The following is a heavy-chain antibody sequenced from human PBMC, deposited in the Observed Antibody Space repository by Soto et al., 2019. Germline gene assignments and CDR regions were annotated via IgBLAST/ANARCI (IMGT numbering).Heavy chain of an antibody. CDR2: ISYDGRRT. D-gene: IGHD1-26*01. CDR3: VREDSGDHFSDFDY. CDR1: GFTFSHFA. Sequence: QVQLVESGGGVVQPGRSLKLSCAASGFTFSHFAMHWVRQAPGKGLDWVAVISYDGRRTYYADSVKGRFTISRDNSKNTVDLQMDSLGAQDTATYFCVREDSGDHFSDFDYWGQGSLVIVSS. J-gene: IGHJ4*02. V-gene: IGHV3-30*04.